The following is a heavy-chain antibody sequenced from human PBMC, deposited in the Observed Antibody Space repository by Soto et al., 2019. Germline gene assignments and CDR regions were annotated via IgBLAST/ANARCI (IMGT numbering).Heavy chain of an antibody. CDR1: GYTFTNYY. CDR2: INPSGGST. J-gene: IGHJ6*02. Sequence: ASVKVSCKASGYTFTNYYMHWVRQAPGQGLEWMGIINPSGGSTYYNPSLKSRVTISVDTSKNQFSLKLSSVTAADTAVYYCARHLTYCSAGSCYSDFPYYGMDVWGQGTTVTVSS. D-gene: IGHD2-15*01. CDR3: ARHLTYCSAGSCYSDFPYYGMDV. V-gene: IGHV1-46*01.